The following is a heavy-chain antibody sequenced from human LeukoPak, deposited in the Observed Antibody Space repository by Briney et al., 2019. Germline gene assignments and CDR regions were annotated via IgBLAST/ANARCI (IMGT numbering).Heavy chain of an antibody. V-gene: IGHV1-3*01. CDR1: GYTFAKYA. CDR2: INAGDGST. D-gene: IGHD1-1*01. Sequence: EASVNVSCKASGYTFAKYAIHWVRQAPGQRLEWMGWINAGDGSTRYSQKFHGGVTITRDTSTSTVYMELRSLRSDDTAVYYCARDKNWKPDSWGQGTLVTVSS. CDR3: ARDKNWKPDS. J-gene: IGHJ4*02.